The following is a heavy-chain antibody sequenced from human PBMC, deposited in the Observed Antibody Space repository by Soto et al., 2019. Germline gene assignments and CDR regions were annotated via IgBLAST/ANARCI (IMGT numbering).Heavy chain of an antibody. CDR1: GGSISSSSYY. D-gene: IGHD3-10*01. CDR3: ARQRFGELLYEIDY. CDR2: IYYSGST. Sequence: SXTLSLTCTVSGGSISSSSYYWCWIRQPPGKGLEWIGSIYYSGSTYYNPSLKSRVTISVDTSKNQFSLKLSSVTAADTAVYYCARQRFGELLYEIDYWGQGTLVTVSS. J-gene: IGHJ4*02. V-gene: IGHV4-39*01.